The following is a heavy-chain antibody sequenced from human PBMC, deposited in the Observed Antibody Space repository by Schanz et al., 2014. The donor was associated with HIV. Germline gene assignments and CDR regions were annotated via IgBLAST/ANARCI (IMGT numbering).Heavy chain of an antibody. Sequence: QVQLVESGGGVVQPGRSLRLSCAASGFSLRDYYMSWIRQAPGKGLQGISYISVSGNSIYYADSVKGRFTISRDNAKNSMFLQMNSLRAEDTAVYYCARDLRGDNYYVSDSWGQGTLVSVSS. J-gene: IGHJ4*02. CDR3: ARDLRGDNYYVSDS. D-gene: IGHD1-26*01. V-gene: IGHV3-11*01. CDR1: GFSLRDYY. CDR2: ISVSGNSI.